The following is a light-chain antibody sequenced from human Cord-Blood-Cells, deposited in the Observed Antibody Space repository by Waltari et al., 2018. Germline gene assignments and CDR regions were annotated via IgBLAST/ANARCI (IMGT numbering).Light chain of an antibody. CDR1: SSDVGGYNY. Sequence: QSALTQPPSASGSPGQSVTISCTGTSSDVGGYNYVSWYQQHPGNAPNLMIYEVSKRPAGFPGRFSGSESGNTASLTVSGLQAEDEAEYYCSSYAGSNNLVFGGGTKLTVL. J-gene: IGLJ2*01. V-gene: IGLV2-8*01. CDR2: EVS. CDR3: SSYAGSNNLV.